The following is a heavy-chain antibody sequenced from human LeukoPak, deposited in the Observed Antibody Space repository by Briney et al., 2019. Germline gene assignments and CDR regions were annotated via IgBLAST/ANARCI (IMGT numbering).Heavy chain of an antibody. J-gene: IGHJ3*01. CDR2: INHSGST. CDR3: ASAIAIPAWAFDL. V-gene: IGHV4-34*01. Sequence: PSETLSLTCAVYGGSFSGYYWSWIRQPPGKGLEWIGEINHSGSTNYNPSLKSRATISVDTSKNQFSLKLSSVTAADTAVYYCASAIAIPAWAFDLWGQGTVVTVSP. D-gene: IGHD6-13*01. CDR1: GGSFSGYY.